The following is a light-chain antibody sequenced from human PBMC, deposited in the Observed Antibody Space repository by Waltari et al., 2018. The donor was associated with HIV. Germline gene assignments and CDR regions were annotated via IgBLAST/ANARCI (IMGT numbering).Light chain of an antibody. V-gene: IGLV2-14*01. CDR1: DIDSDDYSS. J-gene: IGLJ3*02. CDR2: EGT. Sequence: QSALTQPASVSGSPGQSVTISCTERDIDSDDYSSLSWYQQHPGTAPQLLIYEGTLRLSGVSDRFSGSKSGNTASLTISRLQPEDEADYYCSSFTATDSVLFGGGTKLTVL. CDR3: SSFTATDSVL.